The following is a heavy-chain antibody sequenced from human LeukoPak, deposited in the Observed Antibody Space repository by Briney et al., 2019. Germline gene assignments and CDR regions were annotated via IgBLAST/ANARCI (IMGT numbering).Heavy chain of an antibody. D-gene: IGHD3-3*01. CDR2: IKHDGSEK. V-gene: IGHV3-7*01. CDR3: ATDRGWRTSGYYLYYFEY. Sequence: PGGSLRLSCVASGFTFSNYWMTWVRQAPGKGLEWVASIKHDGSEKYYVDSVRGRFTISRDNTMNSLYLQMSSLRAEDTAVYYCATDRGWRTSGYYLYYFEYWGQGTLVTYSS. J-gene: IGHJ4*02. CDR1: GFTFSNYW.